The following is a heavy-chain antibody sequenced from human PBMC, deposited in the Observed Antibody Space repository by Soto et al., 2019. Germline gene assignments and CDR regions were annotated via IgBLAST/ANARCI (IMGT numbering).Heavy chain of an antibody. CDR1: GFTFDDYA. J-gene: IGHJ6*03. V-gene: IGHV3-9*01. CDR3: AKLDSPYYYYYYMDV. CDR2: ISWNSGSI. Sequence: EVQLVESGGGLVQPGRSLRLSCAASGFTFDDYAMHWVRQAPGKGLEWVSGISWNSGSIGYADSVKGRFTISRDNAKNSLYLQMNSLRAEDTVLYYCAKLDSPYYYYYYMDVWGKGTPVTVSS. D-gene: IGHD1-1*01.